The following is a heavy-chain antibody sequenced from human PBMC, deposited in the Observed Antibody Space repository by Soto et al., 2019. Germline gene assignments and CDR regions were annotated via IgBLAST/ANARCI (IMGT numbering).Heavy chain of an antibody. CDR2: IYYSGTT. D-gene: IGHD3-22*01. V-gene: IGHV4-34*01. Sequence: SETLSLTCAVYGGSFSGYYWTWIRQPPGTGLEWIGEIYYSGTTTYSPSLKSRVTIAVDTSKNQFSLKLNSVTAADTAVYYCARLGGYYQAFDQWGQGSLVTVSS. CDR1: GGSFSGYY. CDR3: ARLGGYYQAFDQ. J-gene: IGHJ4*02.